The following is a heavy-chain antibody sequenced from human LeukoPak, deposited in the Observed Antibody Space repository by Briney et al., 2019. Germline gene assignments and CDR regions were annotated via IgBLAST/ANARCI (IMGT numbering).Heavy chain of an antibody. D-gene: IGHD2-15*01. CDR2: ISSKAYGGTT. V-gene: IGHV3-49*03. J-gene: IGHJ5*02. CDR3: TSGADSGGSCYGFDP. CDR1: GFTFGDYA. Sequence: PGGSLRLSCAASGFTFGDYAMSWFRQAPGKGLEWVGFISSKAYGGTTEYAASVKGRFTISRDDSKSIAYLQMNSLKTEDTAVYYCTSGADSGGSCYGFDPWGQGTLVTVSS.